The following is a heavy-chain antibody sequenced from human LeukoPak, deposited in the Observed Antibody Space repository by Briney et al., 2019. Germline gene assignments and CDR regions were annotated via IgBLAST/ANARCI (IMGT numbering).Heavy chain of an antibody. Sequence: PGGSLRLSCAPSGFTFSSEAISWVRHAPGKALEWVSAISVSGDNTYYADSVKGRFTISRDNSKNTLYLQMNSLRAEDTAVYYCAKPYSTSVQRYFDYWGQGTLVTVSS. CDR3: AKPYSTSVQRYFDY. D-gene: IGHD2-2*01. CDR2: ISVSGDNT. V-gene: IGHV3-23*01. CDR1: GFTFSSEA. J-gene: IGHJ4*02.